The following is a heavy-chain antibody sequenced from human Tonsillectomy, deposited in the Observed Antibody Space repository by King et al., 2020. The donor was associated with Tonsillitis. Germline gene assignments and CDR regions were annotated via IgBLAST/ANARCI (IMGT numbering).Heavy chain of an antibody. CDR3: ARQGAIQDLFDV. Sequence: VQLQESGPGLVKPSETLSLTCSVSGYSISSGYYWGWIRQPPGKGLEWIGSIFHSGATYNNPSLRSRVTISVDTSKNQFSLKLRSVTAADTAVYYCARQGAIQDLFDVGGQGTTVTVSS. V-gene: IGHV4-38-2*02. D-gene: IGHD2-15*01. J-gene: IGHJ3*01. CDR2: IFHSGAT. CDR1: GYSISSGYY.